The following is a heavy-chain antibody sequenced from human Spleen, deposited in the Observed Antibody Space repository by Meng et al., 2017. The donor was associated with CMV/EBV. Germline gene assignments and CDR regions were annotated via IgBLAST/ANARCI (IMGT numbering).Heavy chain of an antibody. V-gene: IGHV3-30*04. J-gene: IGHJ4*02. Sequence: GGSLRLSCAASGFTFRDYPMDWVRQAPGKGLEWVAVISYDGSNKYYADSVKGRFTISRDNSKNTLYLQMNSLRAEDTAVYYCARDYFLGYCSGGSCYPDYWGQGTLVTVSS. CDR2: ISYDGSNK. CDR1: GFTFRDYP. D-gene: IGHD2-15*01. CDR3: ARDYFLGYCSGGSCYPDY.